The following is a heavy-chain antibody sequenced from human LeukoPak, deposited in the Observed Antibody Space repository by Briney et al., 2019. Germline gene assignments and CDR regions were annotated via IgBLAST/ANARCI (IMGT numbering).Heavy chain of an antibody. J-gene: IGHJ4*02. CDR2: IYHTGRT. V-gene: IGHV4-38-2*01. CDR1: HYSISSPYF. CDR3: ARVYSGSTWYYFDY. Sequence: SETLSLTCAVSHYSISSPYFWGWIRQPPGKRLERIGSIYHTGRTNYNPSINSRVTMSLDTSKNQFSLNLNSVTAADTAVYHCARVYSGSTWYYFDYWGQGILVTVSS. D-gene: IGHD5-12*01.